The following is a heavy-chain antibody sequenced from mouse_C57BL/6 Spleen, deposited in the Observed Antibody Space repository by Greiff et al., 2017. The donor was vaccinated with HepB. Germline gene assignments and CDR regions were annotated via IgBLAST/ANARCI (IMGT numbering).Heavy chain of an antibody. Sequence: VQLKQSGPGLVKPSQSLSLTCSVTGYSITSGYYWNWIRQFPGNKLEWMGYISYDGSNNYNPSLKKRISITRDTSKNKFFLKLNSVTTEDTATYYCARDDGSSYWYFDVWGTGTTVTVSS. J-gene: IGHJ1*03. CDR1: GYSITSGYY. CDR2: ISYDGSN. CDR3: ARDDGSSYWYFDV. D-gene: IGHD1-1*01. V-gene: IGHV3-6*01.